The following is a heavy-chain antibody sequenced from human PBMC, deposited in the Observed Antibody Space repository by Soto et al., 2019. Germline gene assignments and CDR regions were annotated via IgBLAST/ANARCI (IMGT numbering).Heavy chain of an antibody. CDR3: ARVDIRMYFSGGSCDSDSYYGMDV. Sequence: GASVKVSCKASGYTFTSYGISWVRQAPGQGLEWMGWISAYNGNTNYAQKLQGRVTMTTDTSMSTAYMELSRLRSDDTAVYYCARVDIRMYFSGGSCDSDSYYGMDVWGQGTTVTVSS. J-gene: IGHJ6*02. CDR2: ISAYNGNT. V-gene: IGHV1-18*01. CDR1: GYTFTSYG. D-gene: IGHD2-15*01.